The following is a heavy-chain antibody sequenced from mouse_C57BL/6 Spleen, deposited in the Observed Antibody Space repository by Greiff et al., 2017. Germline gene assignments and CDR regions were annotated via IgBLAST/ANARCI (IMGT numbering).Heavy chain of an antibody. CDR3: ARVEDGYYGYAMDY. CDR2: IYPGSGST. J-gene: IGHJ4*01. Sequence: VQLQQSGAELVKPGASVKMSCKASGYTFTSYWITWVKQRPGQGLEWIGDIYPGSGSTNYNEKFKSKATLTVDTSSSTAYMQLSSLTSEDSAVYYCARVEDGYYGYAMDYWGQGTSVTVSS. D-gene: IGHD2-3*01. CDR1: GYTFTSYW. V-gene: IGHV1-55*01.